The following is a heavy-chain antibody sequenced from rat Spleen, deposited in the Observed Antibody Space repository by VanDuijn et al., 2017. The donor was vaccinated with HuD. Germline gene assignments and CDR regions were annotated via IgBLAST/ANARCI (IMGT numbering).Heavy chain of an antibody. CDR2: ISASGGTM. J-gene: IGHJ4*01. CDR1: GFTYSNYD. CDR3: ARHNYPGINRMYTTDYRDVMDA. Sequence: EVQLVESGGGLVQPGRSMKLSCAASGFTYSNYDMAWVRQAPTKGLEWVASISASGGTMYYRDSVRGRFTISRDNAKSTLYLQMDSLRSEDTATYYCARHNYPGINRMYTTDYRDVMDAWGQGASVTVSS. D-gene: IGHD1-6*01. V-gene: IGHV5-25*01.